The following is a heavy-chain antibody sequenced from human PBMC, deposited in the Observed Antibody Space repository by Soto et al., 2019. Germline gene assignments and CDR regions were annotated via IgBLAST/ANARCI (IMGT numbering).Heavy chain of an antibody. J-gene: IGHJ6*02. CDR2: ISAYNGNT. CDR1: GYTFTSYG. CDR3: ARDMVSVVNYYYGMDV. V-gene: IGHV1-18*01. D-gene: IGHD3-10*01. Sequence: GASVKVSCKASGYTFTSYGISWVRQAPGQGLEWMGWISAYNGNTNYAQKLQGRVTMTTDTSTSTAYMELRSLRSDDTAVYYCARDMVSVVNYYYGMDVWGQGTTVTVSS.